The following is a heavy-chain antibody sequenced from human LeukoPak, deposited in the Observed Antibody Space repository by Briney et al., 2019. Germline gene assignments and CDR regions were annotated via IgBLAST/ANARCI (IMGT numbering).Heavy chain of an antibody. CDR1: GGTFSSYA. CDR3: ARDLEYSSSLGY. V-gene: IGHV1-69*05. CDR2: IIPIFGTA. Sequence: ASVKVSXKASGGTFSSYAISWVRQAPGQGLEWIGRIIPIFGTANYAQKFQGRVTITTDESTSTAYMELSSLRSEDTAVYYCARDLEYSSSLGYWGQGTLVTVSS. J-gene: IGHJ4*02. D-gene: IGHD6-6*01.